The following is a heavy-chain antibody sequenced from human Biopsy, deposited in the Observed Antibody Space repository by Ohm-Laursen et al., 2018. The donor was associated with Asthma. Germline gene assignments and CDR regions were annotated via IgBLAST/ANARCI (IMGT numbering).Heavy chain of an antibody. CDR1: GGSMSSSSYS. CDR2: ISPSGNT. D-gene: IGHD4-17*01. J-gene: IGHJ3*02. V-gene: IGHV4-30-2*01. CDR3: ARDYGDYVWRAFDI. Sequence: SQTLSLTCTVSGGSMSSSSYSWGWIRQPPGKGLEWIGFISPSGNTYYSPSLKSRLTISVDRSKNQFSLRLSSVTAADTAMYYCARDYGDYVWRAFDIWGQGTMVTVSS.